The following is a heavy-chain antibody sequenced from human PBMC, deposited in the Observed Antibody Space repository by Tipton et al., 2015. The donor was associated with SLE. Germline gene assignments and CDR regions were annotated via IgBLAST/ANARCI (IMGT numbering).Heavy chain of an antibody. CDR2: IDHFGST. Sequence: TLSLTCAVYGGSFSGYYCTWIRQTPGKGLEWIGEIDHFGSTTYNPSLQSRVTIAVDTSKNQFSLRLSSVTAADTAVYYCARHPHMSNGWGFYYHYGMDVWGQGTTVTVSS. V-gene: IGHV4-34*01. CDR3: ARHPHMSNGWGFYYHYGMDV. D-gene: IGHD6-19*01. CDR1: GGSFSGYY. J-gene: IGHJ6*02.